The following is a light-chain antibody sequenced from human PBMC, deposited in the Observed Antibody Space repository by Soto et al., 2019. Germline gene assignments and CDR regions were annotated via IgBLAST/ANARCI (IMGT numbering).Light chain of an antibody. J-gene: IGLJ2*01. CDR3: CSYAASYTLV. V-gene: IGLV2-11*01. Sequence: QSVLAQPRSVSGSPGQSVTLSCSGTSSDVGDYNSVSWYQQFPGKAPQLMIYDVTKRPSGVPDRFSGSKSGNTASLTISGLQAEDEADYYCCSYAASYTLVFGGGTKLTVL. CDR1: SSDVGDYNS. CDR2: DVT.